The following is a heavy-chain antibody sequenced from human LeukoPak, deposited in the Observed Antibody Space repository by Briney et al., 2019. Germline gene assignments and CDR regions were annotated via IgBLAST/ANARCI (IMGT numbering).Heavy chain of an antibody. CDR1: GFTLDNYN. J-gene: IGHJ6*03. D-gene: IGHD3-22*01. CDR2: IRSYSSYI. Sequence: GGSLKLSCAASGFTLDNYNFNWVRQAPGKGLEWVASIRSYSSYIHYADSVKGRFTISRDDAKNSLYLQMNSLRAEDTAVYYCARALYYYDSSGYIYYYYYMDVWGRGTTVTVSS. CDR3: ARALYYYDSSGYIYYYYYMDV. V-gene: IGHV3-21*01.